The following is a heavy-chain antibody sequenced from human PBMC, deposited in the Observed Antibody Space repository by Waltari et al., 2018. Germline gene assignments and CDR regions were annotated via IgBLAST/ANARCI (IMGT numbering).Heavy chain of an antibody. Sequence: EVQLLESGGGLVQPGGSLRLSCAASGFTFSSYAMSWVRPAPGRGLEWVSAISGSGGSTYYADSVKGRFTISRDNSKNTLYLQMNSLRAEDTAVYYCAKSNIVVVTAKRYYFDYWGQGTLVTVSS. CDR2: ISGSGGST. D-gene: IGHD2-21*02. CDR3: AKSNIVVVTAKRYYFDY. CDR1: GFTFSSYA. J-gene: IGHJ4*02. V-gene: IGHV3-23*01.